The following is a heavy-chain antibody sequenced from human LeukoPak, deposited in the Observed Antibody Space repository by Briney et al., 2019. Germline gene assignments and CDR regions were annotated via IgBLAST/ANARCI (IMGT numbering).Heavy chain of an antibody. Sequence: GGSLRLSCAASGFTFSSYAMSWVRQAPGKGLEWVSYISSSSSTIYYADSVKGRFTISRDNAKNSLYLQMNSLRAEDTAVYYCARGKNVVVPAAKRNYYYYYYMDVWGKGTTVTVSS. CDR3: ARGKNVVVPAAKRNYYYYYYMDV. CDR1: GFTFSSYA. V-gene: IGHV3-48*01. D-gene: IGHD2-2*01. CDR2: ISSSSSTI. J-gene: IGHJ6*03.